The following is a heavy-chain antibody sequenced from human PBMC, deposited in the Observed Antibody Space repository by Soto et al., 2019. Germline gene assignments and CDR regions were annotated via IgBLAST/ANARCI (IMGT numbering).Heavy chain of an antibody. CDR1: GFTFSSYG. CDR3: AREMSIPAQIAAAGLDY. Sequence: QVQLVESGGGVVQPGRSLRLSCAASGFTFSSYGMHWVRQAPGKGLEWVAVIWYDGSNKYYADSVKGRFTISRDNSKNTLYLQMNSLRAEDTAVYYCAREMSIPAQIAAAGLDYWGQGTLVTVSS. V-gene: IGHV3-33*01. D-gene: IGHD6-13*01. J-gene: IGHJ4*02. CDR2: IWYDGSNK.